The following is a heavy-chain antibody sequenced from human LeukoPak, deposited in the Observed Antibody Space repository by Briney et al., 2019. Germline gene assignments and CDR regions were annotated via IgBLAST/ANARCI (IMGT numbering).Heavy chain of an antibody. CDR3: AKDRWPRDYFDY. J-gene: IGHJ4*02. CDR2: ISYDGSNK. Sequence: GGSLRLSCAASGFTFSSYAMHWVRQAPGKGLEWVAVISYDGSNKYYADSVKGRFTISRDNSKNTLYLQMSSLRAEDTAVYHCAKDRWPRDYFDYWGQGTLVTVSS. V-gene: IGHV3-30*04. D-gene: IGHD4-23*01. CDR1: GFTFSSYA.